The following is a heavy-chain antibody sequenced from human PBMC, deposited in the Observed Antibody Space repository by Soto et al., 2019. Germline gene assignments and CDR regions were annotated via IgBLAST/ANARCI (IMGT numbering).Heavy chain of an antibody. CDR3: ARVLTRSTFDP. D-gene: IGHD6-13*01. CDR2: LHYNGNT. V-gene: IGHV4-59*01. Sequence: PSETLSLTCTVSGVSTSSYYWIWIRQPPGKGLEWIAYLHYNGNTNHNPSLKSRLTVSLDTSKNQFSLKLSSVTAADTAVYYCARVLTRSTFDPWGQGTLVTVS. J-gene: IGHJ5*02. CDR1: GVSTSSYY.